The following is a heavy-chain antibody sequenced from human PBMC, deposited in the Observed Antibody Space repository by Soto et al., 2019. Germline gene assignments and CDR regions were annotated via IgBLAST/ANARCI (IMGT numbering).Heavy chain of an antibody. D-gene: IGHD2-2*01. J-gene: IGHJ4*02. V-gene: IGHV3-74*01. Sequence: EVQLGESGGGLVQPGGSLRLSCAASGFTLSSYWMHWVRQAPGKGLVWVSRINSDGSSTSYADSVKGRFTISRDNAKNTLYLQMNSLRAEDTAVYYCTSGPPMYCSSSSCYASPFDYWGQGTLVTVSS. CDR2: INSDGSST. CDR3: TSGPPMYCSSSSCYASPFDY. CDR1: GFTLSSYW.